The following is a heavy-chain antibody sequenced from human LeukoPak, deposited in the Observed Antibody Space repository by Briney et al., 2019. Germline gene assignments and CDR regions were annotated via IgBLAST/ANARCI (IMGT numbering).Heavy chain of an antibody. CDR3: TTEYFDY. V-gene: IGHV3-49*04. Sequence: GGSLRLSCTASGFTFGDYAMSWVRQAPGKGLEWVGFIRSKAYGGTTEYAASVKGRFTISRDDSKSTLYLQMNSLKTDDTAVYYCTTEYFDYWGQGALVTVSS. J-gene: IGHJ4*02. CDR2: IRSKAYGGTT. CDR1: GFTFGDYA.